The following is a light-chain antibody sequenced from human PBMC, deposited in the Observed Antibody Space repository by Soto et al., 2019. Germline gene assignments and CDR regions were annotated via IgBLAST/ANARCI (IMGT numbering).Light chain of an antibody. CDR3: CSYAGDSTPYV. CDR1: SSDVGSYNF. J-gene: IGLJ1*01. V-gene: IGLV2-23*01. CDR2: EGT. Sequence: QSVLTQPASVSGPPGQSITISCTGTSSDVGSYNFVSWYQQHPGKAPKVIIYEGTKRPSGVSNRFSGSKSGNTASLTISGLQAEDEADYYCCSYAGDSTPYVFGTGTKVTVL.